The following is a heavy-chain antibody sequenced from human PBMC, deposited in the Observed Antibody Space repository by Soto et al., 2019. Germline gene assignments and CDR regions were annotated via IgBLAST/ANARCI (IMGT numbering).Heavy chain of an antibody. CDR3: ARRSSSRGEYYFDY. D-gene: IGHD3-10*01. CDR1: GGSISSGGYY. V-gene: IGHV4-31*03. Sequence: LSLTCTVSGGSISSGGYYWSWIRQHPGKGLEWIGYIYYSGSTYYNPSLKSRVTISVDTSKNQFSLKLSSVTAADTAVYYCARRSSSRGEYYFDYWGQGTLVTVSS. CDR2: IYYSGST. J-gene: IGHJ4*02.